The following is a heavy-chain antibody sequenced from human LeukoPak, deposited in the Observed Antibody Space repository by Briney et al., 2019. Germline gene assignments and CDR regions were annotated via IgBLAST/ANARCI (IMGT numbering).Heavy chain of an antibody. J-gene: IGHJ1*01. CDR2: IYYSGST. CDR1: GGSISSSSYY. CDR3: ARGLRHSSSWYGGYFQH. V-gene: IGHV4-39*01. D-gene: IGHD6-13*01. Sequence: PSETLSLTCAVSGGSISSSSYYWGWIRQPPGKGLEWIGSIYYSGSTYYNPSLKSRVTISVDTSKNQFSLKLSSVTAADTAVYYCARGLRHSSSWYGGYFQHWGQGTLVTVSS.